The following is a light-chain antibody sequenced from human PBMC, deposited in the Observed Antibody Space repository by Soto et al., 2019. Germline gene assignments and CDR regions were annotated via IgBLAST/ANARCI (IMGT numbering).Light chain of an antibody. Sequence: GDRVTITCRASQDISSYLGWYQQKAGKAPKLLIYDASNLETGVPSRFSGSGSGTDFTFTVSSLQPEDIATYYCQQYNSLPITFGQGTRLEIK. CDR1: QDISSY. J-gene: IGKJ5*01. V-gene: IGKV1-33*01. CDR3: QQYNSLPIT. CDR2: DAS.